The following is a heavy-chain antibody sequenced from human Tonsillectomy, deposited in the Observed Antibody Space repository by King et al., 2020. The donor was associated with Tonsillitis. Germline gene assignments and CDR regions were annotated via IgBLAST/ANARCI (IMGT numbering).Heavy chain of an antibody. D-gene: IGHD4/OR15-4a*01. CDR2: ISASGGFT. Sequence: DVQLVESGGRLVQPGGSLRLSCAASGFNFNSFPMSWVRQAPGKGLDWVSGISASGGFTYFADSVKGRFTMSRVNSKNTLYLQMNGLRAADTAVYYCARQSAQTGARLQSNYPLDYWGQGTLVTVSS. CDR3: ARQSAQTGARLQSNYPLDY. CDR1: GFNFNSFP. J-gene: IGHJ4*02. V-gene: IGHV3-23*04.